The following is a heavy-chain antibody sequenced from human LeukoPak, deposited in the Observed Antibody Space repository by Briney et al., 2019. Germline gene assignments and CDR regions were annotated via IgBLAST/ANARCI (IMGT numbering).Heavy chain of an antibody. CDR2: IIPIFGTA. Sequence: SVKVSCKASGGTFTSNAISWVRQAPGQGLEWMGGIIPIFGTANYAQKFQGRVTITADKSTSTAYMELSSLRSEDTAVYYCARWVYYDSSGLDYWGQGTLVTVSS. D-gene: IGHD3-22*01. V-gene: IGHV1-69*06. CDR1: GGTFTSNA. J-gene: IGHJ4*02. CDR3: ARWVYYDSSGLDY.